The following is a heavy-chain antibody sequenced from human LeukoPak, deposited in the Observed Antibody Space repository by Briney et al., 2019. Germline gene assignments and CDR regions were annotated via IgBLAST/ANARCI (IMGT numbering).Heavy chain of an antibody. V-gene: IGHV3-74*01. CDR2: INSDGSTT. J-gene: IGHJ4*02. CDR1: GFTFSSYW. Sequence: GGSLRLSCEASGFTFSSYWMHWVRQAPGKGLVWVSRINSDGSTTNYADSVKGRFTISRDNSKNTLYLQMNSLRAEDTAVYYCAKFQEGIVLADYWGQGTLVTVSS. CDR3: AKFQEGIVLADY. D-gene: IGHD2-8*01.